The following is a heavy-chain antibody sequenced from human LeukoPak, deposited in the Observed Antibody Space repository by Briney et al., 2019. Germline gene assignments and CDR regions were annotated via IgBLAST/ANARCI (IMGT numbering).Heavy chain of an antibody. D-gene: IGHD2-8*01. CDR1: GFIFSSYD. CDR2: ISNDGNNK. Sequence: GGALRLSCAASGFIFSSYDMYWVRQAPGKGLEWVAVISNDGNNKQYADSVKGRFTISRDNSKNTLYLQMNSLRADDTAVYHCAKDGLMRFFDYWGQGTLVTVSS. CDR3: AKDGLMRFFDY. V-gene: IGHV3-30*18. J-gene: IGHJ4*02.